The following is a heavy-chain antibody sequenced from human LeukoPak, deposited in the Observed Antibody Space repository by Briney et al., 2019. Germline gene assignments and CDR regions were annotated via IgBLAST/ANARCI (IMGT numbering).Heavy chain of an antibody. D-gene: IGHD5-24*01. CDR2: IYYSGST. V-gene: IGHV4-59*01. Sequence: PSETLSLTCTVSGGSICSYYWSWIRQPPGKGLEWIGYIYYSGSTNYNPSLKSRVTISVDTSKNQFSLKLSSVTAADTAVYYCVRGGDGYNTDYWGQGTLVTVSS. CDR3: VRGGDGYNTDY. J-gene: IGHJ4*02. CDR1: GGSICSYY.